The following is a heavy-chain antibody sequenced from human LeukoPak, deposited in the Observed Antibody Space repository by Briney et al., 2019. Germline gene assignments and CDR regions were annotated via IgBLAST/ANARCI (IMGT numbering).Heavy chain of an antibody. D-gene: IGHD3-16*02. CDR3: TTDRYGNAFDI. V-gene: IGHV3-15*01. CDR1: GFTFSNAW. Sequence: GGSLRLSCAASGFTFSNAWLSWVRQAPGKGLEWVGRIKSKTDGGTTDYAAPGKGRFTISRDDSKNTLYLQMNSLKTEDTAVYYCTTDRYGNAFDIWGQGTMVTVSS. CDR2: IKSKTDGGTT. J-gene: IGHJ3*02.